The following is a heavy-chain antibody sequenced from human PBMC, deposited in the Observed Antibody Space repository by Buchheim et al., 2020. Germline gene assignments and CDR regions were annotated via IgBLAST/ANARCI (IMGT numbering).Heavy chain of an antibody. D-gene: IGHD6-13*01. J-gene: IGHJ4*02. CDR1: GGSFSGYY. Sequence: QVQLQQWGAGLLKPSETLSLTCAVYGGSFSGYYWSWIRQPPGKGLEWIGEINHSGSTNYNPSLKSRVTISVDTSKNQFSLKLSSVTAADTAVYYCARRYSSSWYVFDYWGQGTL. CDR2: INHSGST. CDR3: ARRYSSSWYVFDY. V-gene: IGHV4-34*01.